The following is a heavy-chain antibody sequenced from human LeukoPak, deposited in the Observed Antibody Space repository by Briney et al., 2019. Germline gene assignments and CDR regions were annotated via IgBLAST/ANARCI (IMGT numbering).Heavy chain of an antibody. CDR1: GDSLFTNNVA. CDR3: SRGKYTSFEN. Sequence: SQTLSLTCAISGDSLFTNNVAWNWLRQSPSRGLEWLGRTYYRSKWSFDYAVSVKSRITINADTYKNQFSLQLNSVTPEDTAVYYCSRGKYTSFENWGQGTVVSVSS. V-gene: IGHV6-1*01. J-gene: IGHJ4*02. D-gene: IGHD6-6*01. CDR2: TYYRSKWSF.